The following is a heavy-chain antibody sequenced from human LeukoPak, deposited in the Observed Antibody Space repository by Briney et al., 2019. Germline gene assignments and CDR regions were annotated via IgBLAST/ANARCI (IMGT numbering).Heavy chain of an antibody. CDR1: GYSFTSYW. CDR3: ARQLLTFGGVIAPDY. Sequence: GESLKISCKGSGYSFTSYWIGWVRQMPGKGLEWMGVIYPGDSDTRYSPSFQGQVTISADKSISTAYLQWSSLKASDTAMYYCARQLLTFGGVIAPDYCGQGTLVTVSS. J-gene: IGHJ4*02. CDR2: IYPGDSDT. D-gene: IGHD3-16*02. V-gene: IGHV5-51*01.